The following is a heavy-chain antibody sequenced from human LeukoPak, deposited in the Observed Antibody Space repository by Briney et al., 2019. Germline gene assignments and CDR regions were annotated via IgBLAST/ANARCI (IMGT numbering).Heavy chain of an antibody. CDR1: GFTVSSNY. CDR3: ARSLRVRGVPDYMDV. Sequence: ESLRLSCAASGFTVSSNYMTWVCQAPGKGMGLVSVIYKNAITYYADTVKGRFTISRDNSKNTLYLQMNSLRADDTALYYCARSLRVRGVPDYMDVWGKGTTVTISS. V-gene: IGHV3-53*01. CDR2: IYKNAIT. J-gene: IGHJ6*03. D-gene: IGHD3-10*01.